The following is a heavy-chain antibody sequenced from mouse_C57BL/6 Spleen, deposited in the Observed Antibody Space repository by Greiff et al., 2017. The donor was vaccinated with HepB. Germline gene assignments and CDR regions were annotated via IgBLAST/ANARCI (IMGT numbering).Heavy chain of an antibody. CDR3: ARWGYYGSSYVDYFDY. CDR2: IHPNSGST. J-gene: IGHJ2*01. V-gene: IGHV1-64*01. D-gene: IGHD1-1*01. Sequence: QVHVKQPGAELVKPGASVKLSCKASGYTFTSYWMHWVKQRPGQGLEWIGMIHPNSGSTNYNEKFKSKATLTVDKSSSTAYMQLSSLTSEDSAVYYCARWGYYGSSYVDYFDYWGQGTTLTVSS. CDR1: GYTFTSYW.